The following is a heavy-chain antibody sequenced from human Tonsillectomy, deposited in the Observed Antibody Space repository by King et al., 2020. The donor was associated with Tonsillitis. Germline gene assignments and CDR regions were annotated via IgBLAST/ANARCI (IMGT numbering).Heavy chain of an antibody. V-gene: IGHV3-30*04. CDR1: GFTFSNYA. CDR2: LSYDGSNK. Sequence: VQLVESGGGVVQPGRSLRLSCAGSGFTFSNYAMHWVRQAPGKGLEWVAVLSYDGSNKYYADSVKGRFTISRDNSKNTMYVQMNSLRAEATALYYCARGIAVIDLLESWGQGTLVTVSS. D-gene: IGHD6-19*01. CDR3: ARGIAVIDLLES. J-gene: IGHJ4*02.